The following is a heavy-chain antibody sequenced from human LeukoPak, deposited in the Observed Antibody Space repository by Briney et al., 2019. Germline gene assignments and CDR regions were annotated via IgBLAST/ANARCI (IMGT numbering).Heavy chain of an antibody. Sequence: GGSLRLSCAASGFTFSDYHMSWIRQAPGKGLEWVSYISSSGSTIYYADSVKGRFTISRDNAKNSLYLQMNSLRAEDTAVYYCARALSFIAVAVYYFDYWGQGTLVTVSS. D-gene: IGHD6-19*01. CDR1: GFTFSDYH. J-gene: IGHJ4*02. V-gene: IGHV3-11*01. CDR3: ARALSFIAVAVYYFDY. CDR2: ISSSGSTI.